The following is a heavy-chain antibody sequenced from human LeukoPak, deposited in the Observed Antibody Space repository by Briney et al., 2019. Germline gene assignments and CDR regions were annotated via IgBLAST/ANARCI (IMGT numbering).Heavy chain of an antibody. CDR3: ARVGRVVTPRYSDC. Sequence: PGGSLRLSCAASGFTFSSYWMTWVRQAPGRGLEWVANIEEHGSQRYYVDSVRGRFTISRDNAKNSVYLQMNSLRAEDTAVYYCARVGRVVTPRYSDCWGQGTLVTVSS. D-gene: IGHD4-23*01. J-gene: IGHJ4*02. CDR2: IEEHGSQR. CDR1: GFTFSSYW. V-gene: IGHV3-7*01.